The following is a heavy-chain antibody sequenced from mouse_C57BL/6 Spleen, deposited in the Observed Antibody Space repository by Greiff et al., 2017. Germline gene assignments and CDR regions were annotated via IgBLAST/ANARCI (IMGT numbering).Heavy chain of an antibody. Sequence: EVQVVESGGDLVKPGGSLKLSCAASGFTFSSYGMSWVRQTPDKRLEWVATISSGGSYTYYPDSVKGRFTISRDNAKNTLYLQMSSLNSEDTAMYYCARRVFDYWGQGTTLTVSS. CDR3: ARRVFDY. CDR2: ISSGGSYT. V-gene: IGHV5-6*01. J-gene: IGHJ2*01. CDR1: GFTFSSYG.